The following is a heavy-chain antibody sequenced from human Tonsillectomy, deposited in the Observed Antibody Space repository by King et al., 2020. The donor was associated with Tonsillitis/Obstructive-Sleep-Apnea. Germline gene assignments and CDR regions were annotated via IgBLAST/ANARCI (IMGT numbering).Heavy chain of an antibody. CDR3: ARPPSYCSSPSPCQGVFDI. CDR2: IYYSGTT. CDR1: GGSIISSIYY. J-gene: IGHJ3*02. D-gene: IGHD2-2*01. V-gene: IGHV4-39*01. Sequence: QLQESGPGLVKPSETLSLTCTVSGGSIISSIYYWVWIRQPPGKGLEWIGNIYYSGTTHYNSSLKSRLTISVDTSKNQFSLKLSSLTAADTAVYYCARPPSYCSSPSPCQGVFDIWGQGTMVTVSS.